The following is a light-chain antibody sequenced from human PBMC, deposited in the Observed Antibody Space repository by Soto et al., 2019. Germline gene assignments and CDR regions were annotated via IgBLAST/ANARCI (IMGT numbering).Light chain of an antibody. CDR1: QSVSSY. V-gene: IGKV3-11*01. CDR3: QQRTNWSFT. J-gene: IGKJ3*01. Sequence: EIVLTQSPATLSLSPGERATLSCRASQSVSSYLAWYRQTPGQAPRLLIYDAYNRATGIPARFSGSGSGTDFTLTISSLEPEDFGVYSCQQRTNWSFTFGPGTKVGIK. CDR2: DAY.